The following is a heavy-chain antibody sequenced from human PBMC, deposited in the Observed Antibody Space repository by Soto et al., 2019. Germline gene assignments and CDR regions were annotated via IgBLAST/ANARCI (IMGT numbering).Heavy chain of an antibody. CDR2: FYSGART. V-gene: IGHV3-53*03. CDR1: GFTASPNY. D-gene: IGHD3-16*02. Sequence: LRLSCATSGFTASPNYMTWVRQAPGKGLEWVAIFYSGARTYYRDSVKGRFTISRDRSKSTLFLQMNNLTAEDTAVYFCASDLSPYYYYALDVWGQGTTVTVSS. CDR3: ASDLSPYYYYALDV. J-gene: IGHJ6*02.